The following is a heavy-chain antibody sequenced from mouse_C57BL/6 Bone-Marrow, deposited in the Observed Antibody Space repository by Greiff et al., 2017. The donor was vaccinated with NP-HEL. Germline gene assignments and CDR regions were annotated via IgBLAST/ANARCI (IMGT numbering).Heavy chain of an antibody. D-gene: IGHD2-5*01. CDR2: IDPSDSYT. J-gene: IGHJ2*01. CDR3: AKGGDSNYEDY. Sequence: QVQLQQSGAELVMPGASVKLSCKASGYTFTSYWMHWVKQRPGQGLEWIGEIDPSDSYTNYNQKFKGKSTLTVDKSSSTAYMQLSSLTSEDSAVYYCAKGGDSNYEDYWGQGTTLTVSS. CDR1: GYTFTSYW. V-gene: IGHV1-69*01.